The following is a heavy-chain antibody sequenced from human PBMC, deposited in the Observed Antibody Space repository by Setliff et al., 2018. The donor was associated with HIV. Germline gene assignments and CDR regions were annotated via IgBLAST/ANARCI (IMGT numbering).Heavy chain of an antibody. CDR2: IYTSGST. J-gene: IGHJ4*02. D-gene: IGHD3-3*01. CDR3: ARDTIKGSITIFGVVPNFDY. CDR1: GGSISSGSYY. Sequence: SETLSLTCTVSGGSISSGSYYWSWIRQPAGKGLEWIGHIYTSGSTNYNPSLKSRVTISVDTSKNQFSLKLSSVTAADTAVYYCARDTIKGSITIFGVVPNFDYWGQGTLVTVSS. V-gene: IGHV4-61*09.